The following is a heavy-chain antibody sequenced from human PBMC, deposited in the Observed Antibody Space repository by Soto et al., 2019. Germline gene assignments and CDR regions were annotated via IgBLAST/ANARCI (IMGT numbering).Heavy chain of an antibody. J-gene: IGHJ3*02. CDR3: AKDIDYDYVWGSYPIGVPLAFDI. Sequence: PGGSLRLSCAASGFTFSSYAMSWVRQAPGKGLEWVSAISGSGGSTYYADSVEGRFTISRDNSKNTLYLQMNSLRAEDTAVYYCAKDIDYDYVWGSYPIGVPLAFDIWGQGTMVTVSS. CDR2: ISGSGGST. D-gene: IGHD3-16*02. CDR1: GFTFSSYA. V-gene: IGHV3-23*01.